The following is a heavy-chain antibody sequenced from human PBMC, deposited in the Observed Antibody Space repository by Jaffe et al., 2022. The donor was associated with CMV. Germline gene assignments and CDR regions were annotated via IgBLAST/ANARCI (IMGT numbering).Heavy chain of an antibody. J-gene: IGHJ4*02. D-gene: IGHD2-2*01. CDR1: GFTFSNAW. CDR2: IKSKTDGGTT. Sequence: EVQLVESGGGLVKPGGSLRLSCAASGFTFSNAWMSWVRQAPGKGLEWVGRIKSKTDGGTTDYAAPVKGRFTISRDDSKNTLYLQMNSLKTEDTAVYYCTTGSHIVVVPAAMGKGDFDYWGQGTLVTVSS. V-gene: IGHV3-15*01. CDR3: TTGSHIVVVPAAMGKGDFDY.